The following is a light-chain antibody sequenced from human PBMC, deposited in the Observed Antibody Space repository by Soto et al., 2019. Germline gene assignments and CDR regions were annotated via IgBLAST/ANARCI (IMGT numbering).Light chain of an antibody. CDR2: DAS. J-gene: IGKJ4*01. V-gene: IGKV3-11*01. CDR1: QSVTDF. Sequence: EMVSTQSPVTLSLSPGGRPTLSCRASQSVTDFLAWYQQKPGQAPRLLIYDASNRATGIPARFSGSGSGTDFTLTISSLEPEDFAVYYCQQRSKWPLTFGGGTKVDIK. CDR3: QQRSKWPLT.